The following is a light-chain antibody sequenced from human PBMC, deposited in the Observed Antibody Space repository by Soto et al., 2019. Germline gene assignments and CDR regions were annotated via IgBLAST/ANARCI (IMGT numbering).Light chain of an antibody. CDR1: QSVSSSY. CDR2: GAS. V-gene: IGKV3-20*01. Sequence: EIVLTQYPGTLSFSPGERATLSCRASQSVSSSYLAWYQQKPGQAPRLLIYGASSRATGIPDRFSGSGSGTDFTLTISRLEPEDFAVYFCQQYGNSPPNTFGQGTKVEIK. J-gene: IGKJ2*01. CDR3: QQYGNSPPNT.